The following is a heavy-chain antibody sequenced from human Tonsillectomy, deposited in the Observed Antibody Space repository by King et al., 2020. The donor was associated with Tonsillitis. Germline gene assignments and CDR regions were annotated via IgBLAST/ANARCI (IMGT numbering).Heavy chain of an antibody. J-gene: IGHJ4*02. D-gene: IGHD3-22*01. V-gene: IGHV1-46*03. Sequence: VQLVQSGAEVKKPGASVKVSCKASGYTFTSYYIHWVRQAPGQGLEWMGIINPSGGSTSYAQKFKGRVTMTRDTSTSTVYMELSSLRSEDTAVYYCARDSSPGSYDDSSGYLDYWGQGTLVTVSS. CDR2: INPSGGST. CDR1: GYTFTSYY. CDR3: ARDSSPGSYDDSSGYLDY.